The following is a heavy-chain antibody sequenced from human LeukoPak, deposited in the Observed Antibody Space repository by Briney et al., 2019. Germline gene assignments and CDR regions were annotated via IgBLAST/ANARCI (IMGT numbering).Heavy chain of an antibody. D-gene: IGHD3-10*01. CDR2: ISYDGSDK. V-gene: IGHV3-30*03. CDR3: VGNTMVRGVIIRTWYFDL. CDR1: GFTFSSHD. Sequence: GGSLRLSCAASGFTFSSHDIHWVRQAPGKGLEWVAVISYDGSDKYYADSVKGRFTISRDNSKNTLYLQMNSLRPEDTAVYYSVGNTMVRGVIIRTWYFDLWGRGTLVTVSS. J-gene: IGHJ2*01.